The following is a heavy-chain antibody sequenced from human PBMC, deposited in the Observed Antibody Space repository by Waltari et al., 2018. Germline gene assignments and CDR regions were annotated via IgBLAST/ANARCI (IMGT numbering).Heavy chain of an antibody. Sequence: EVQLVESGGGLVQTGGSLRLSCAASGFTFNTYPMTRVRQSPGKGLEWVSSLSGSGDRTSYADSVKGRFTVSRDNSKSVLYLQMNSLRAEDTAVYYCAKEKELIRSCSGSWGQGTLVTISS. CDR1: GFTFNTYP. V-gene: IGHV3-23*04. D-gene: IGHD3-10*01. J-gene: IGHJ5*02. CDR2: LSGSGDRT. CDR3: AKEKELIRSCSGS.